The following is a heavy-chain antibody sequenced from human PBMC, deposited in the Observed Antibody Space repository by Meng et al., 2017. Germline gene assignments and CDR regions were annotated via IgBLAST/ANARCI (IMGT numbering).Heavy chain of an antibody. D-gene: IGHD2-21*02. Sequence: TLKESGPTLGKPPQTLTLTCTFSGFSLSTSGVGVGWIRQPPGKALEWLALIYWDDDKRYSPSLKSRLTITKDTSKNQVVLTMTNMDPVDTATYYCAHRRGDSREGWFDPWGQGTLVTVSS. CDR1: GFSLSTSGVG. V-gene: IGHV2-5*02. J-gene: IGHJ5*02. CDR3: AHRRGDSREGWFDP. CDR2: IYWDDDK.